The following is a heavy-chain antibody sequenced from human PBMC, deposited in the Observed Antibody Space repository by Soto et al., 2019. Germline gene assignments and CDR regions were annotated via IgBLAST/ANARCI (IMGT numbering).Heavy chain of an antibody. Sequence: SETLSLTCTASGGSITSSSHFWGWVRQPPGKGLEWIGTIYFTGNTYYTPSLKSRLTMSIDTSKNEFPLRLNSVTAADTAVYYCARQTFTIAADSYGRSNCLDPCGPGTLVTVSS. V-gene: IGHV4-39*01. CDR1: GGSITSSSHF. CDR2: IYFTGNT. CDR3: ARQTFTIAADSYGRSNCLDP. D-gene: IGHD3-9*01. J-gene: IGHJ5*02.